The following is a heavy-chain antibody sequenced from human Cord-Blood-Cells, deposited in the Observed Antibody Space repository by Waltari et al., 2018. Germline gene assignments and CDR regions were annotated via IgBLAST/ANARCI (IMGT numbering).Heavy chain of an antibody. J-gene: IGHJ6*03. V-gene: IGHV4-39*01. CDR2: IYYRGSP. CDR3: ARHELGHYYYYYMDV. CDR1: GGSISSSSYY. Sequence: QLQLQESGPGLVKPSETLSLTCTVSGGSISSSSYYWGWIRQPPGTGLEWIGRIYYRGSPYYNPSRKSRVTISVDTSKNQFSLKLSSVTAADTAVYYCARHELGHYYYYYMDVWGKGTTVTVSS. D-gene: IGHD6-13*01.